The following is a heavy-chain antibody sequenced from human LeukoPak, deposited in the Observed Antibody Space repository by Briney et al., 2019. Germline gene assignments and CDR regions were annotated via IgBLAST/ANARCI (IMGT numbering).Heavy chain of an antibody. D-gene: IGHD3-16*02. CDR3: ARNSYDYIWGNYRTPDY. V-gene: IGHV1-18*04. J-gene: IGHJ4*02. Sequence: ASVKVSCKASGYSFPSYGISWVRQAPGQGLQWMGWISTYNGNTNYAQDFQGRVTMTTDTSTTTAYMELRSLRSDGTAVYYCARNSYDYIWGNYRTPDYWGQGTLVTVSS. CDR2: ISTYNGNT. CDR1: GYSFPSYG.